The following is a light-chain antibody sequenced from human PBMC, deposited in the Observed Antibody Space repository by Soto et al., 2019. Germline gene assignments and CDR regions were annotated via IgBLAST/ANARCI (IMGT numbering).Light chain of an antibody. CDR3: QAYDGRLSGWV. Sequence: QSALTQPPSVSGAPGQRVTISCTGSSSNIGAGYYVHWYQQLPGTAPKLLIFGNSNRPSGVPDRFSGSKSGTSASLAITGLQAEDEADYYCQAYDGRLSGWVFGGGTKLTVL. CDR1: SSNIGAGYY. J-gene: IGLJ3*02. V-gene: IGLV1-40*01. CDR2: GNS.